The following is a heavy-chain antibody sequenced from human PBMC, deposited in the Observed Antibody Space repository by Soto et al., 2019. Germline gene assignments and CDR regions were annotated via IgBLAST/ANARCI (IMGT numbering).Heavy chain of an antibody. V-gene: IGHV3-23*01. CDR3: AKEICSSYFPLDY. D-gene: IGHD1-26*01. J-gene: IGHJ4*02. CDR2: ISGRAGRT. CDR1: KFTFSNYA. Sequence: EVQLLASGGSLVQPGGSLRLSCSVSKFTFSNYAMTWVRQAPGEGLEWVSTISGRAGRTYYADSVKGRFTIARDNSQNTLYLQINNLSAEDTAVYYCAKEICSSYFPLDYWGQGTLVTVSS.